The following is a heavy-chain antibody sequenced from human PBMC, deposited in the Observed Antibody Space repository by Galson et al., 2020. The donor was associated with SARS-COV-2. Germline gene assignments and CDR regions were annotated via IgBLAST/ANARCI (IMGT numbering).Heavy chain of an antibody. J-gene: IGHJ3*02. V-gene: IGHV4-30-2*01. D-gene: IGHD4-17*01. Sequence: SKPLSLTCAVPGPSISSGSYSWNSIRQPPGKGLERIGYISHSGSTYYNPSLKSRVTISGDRSKNQFSLRLSSVTAADTAVYYCARLHYGEYAPEAFDIWGPGTRVTVAS. CDR1: GPSISSGSYS. CDR2: ISHSGST. CDR3: ARLHYGEYAPEAFDI.